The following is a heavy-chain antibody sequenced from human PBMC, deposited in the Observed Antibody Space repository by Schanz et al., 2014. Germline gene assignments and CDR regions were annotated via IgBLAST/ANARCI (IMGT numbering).Heavy chain of an antibody. J-gene: IGHJ3*02. CDR1: GFTFGDYA. V-gene: IGHV3-23*04. CDR2: INTGVNT. CDR3: AKGRFGELSAFDI. D-gene: IGHD3-10*01. Sequence: VQLVESGGGLVKPGGSLRLSCAASGFTFGDYAMTWVRQAPGKGLEWVSAINTGVNTYYADSVRGRFTMSRDNSKNTLYLQMNSLRAGDAAVYYCAKGRFGELSAFDIWGQGTMVTVSS.